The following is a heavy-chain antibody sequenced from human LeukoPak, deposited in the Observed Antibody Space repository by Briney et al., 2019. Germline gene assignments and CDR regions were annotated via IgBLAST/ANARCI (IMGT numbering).Heavy chain of an antibody. J-gene: IGHJ4*02. CDR2: IIPIFGTA. CDR3: ARTYYYYSSDYYAY. V-gene: IGHV1-69*05. Sequence: ASVKVSCKASGGTFSSYAISWVRQAPGQGLEWMGGIIPIFGTANYAQKFQGRVTITTDESTSTAYMELSSLRYEDTVVYYCARTYYYYSSDYYAYWGQGTLVTVSS. D-gene: IGHD3-22*01. CDR1: GGTFSSYA.